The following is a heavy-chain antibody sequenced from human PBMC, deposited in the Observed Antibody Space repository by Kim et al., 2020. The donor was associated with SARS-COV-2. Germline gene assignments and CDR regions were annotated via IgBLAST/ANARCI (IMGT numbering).Heavy chain of an antibody. Sequence: SETLSLTCSVSGFSISSGGYYWSWIRQHPEKGLEWIGHIYYSGSTYYNPSLRSRLSISVDTAKNQFSLNLRSVTAADTAVYYCARGHYYYHSNGYYSYSWGRGTLVTVSS. CDR2: IYYSGST. CDR1: GFSISSGGYY. D-gene: IGHD3-22*01. CDR3: ARGHYYYHSNGYYSYS. V-gene: IGHV4-31*03. J-gene: IGHJ4*02.